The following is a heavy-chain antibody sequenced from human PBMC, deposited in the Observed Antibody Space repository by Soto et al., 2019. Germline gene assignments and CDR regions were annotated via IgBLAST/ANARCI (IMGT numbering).Heavy chain of an antibody. Sequence: ASVKVSCKASGYTFTSYGISWVRQAPGQGLEWMGWISAYNGNTNYAQKLQGRVTMTTDTSTSTAYMELRSLRSDDTAVYYCARARSSESTIDYYYYYMDVWGKGTTVTVSS. CDR3: ARARSSESTIDYYYYYMDV. J-gene: IGHJ6*03. V-gene: IGHV1-18*01. CDR1: GYTFTSYG. D-gene: IGHD5-12*01. CDR2: ISAYNGNT.